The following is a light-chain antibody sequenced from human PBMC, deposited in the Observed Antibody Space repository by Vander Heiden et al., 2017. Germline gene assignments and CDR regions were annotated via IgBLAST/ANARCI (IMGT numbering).Light chain of an antibody. CDR3: QAWDSSTGG. J-gene: IGLJ3*02. CDR2: KDS. Sequence: SYELTQPPSVSVSPGQTASLTCSGDKLGDKSACWYQQKPGQTRGRVIYKDSKRPSGIPERVYGANSANKATLTISGTQAVEEDDDYCQAWDSSTGGFGGGTKVTVL. CDR1: KLGDKS. V-gene: IGLV3-1*01.